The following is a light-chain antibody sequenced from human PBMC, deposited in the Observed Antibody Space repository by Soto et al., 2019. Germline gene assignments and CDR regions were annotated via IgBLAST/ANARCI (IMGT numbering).Light chain of an antibody. CDR1: SSDVGAYNY. Sequence: QSALTQPPSASGSPGQSVTISCTGTSSDVGAYNYVSWYQQHPGKAPKLMIYEVSKRPSGVPDRFSGSKSGNTASLTVSGLQAEDEADYYCSSYAGRNIVVFGGGT. CDR3: SSYAGRNIVV. J-gene: IGLJ2*01. CDR2: EVS. V-gene: IGLV2-8*01.